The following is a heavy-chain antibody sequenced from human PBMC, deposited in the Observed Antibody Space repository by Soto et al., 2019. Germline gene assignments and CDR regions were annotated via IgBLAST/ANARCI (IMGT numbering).Heavy chain of an antibody. D-gene: IGHD4-4*01. CDR1: GYSFTSHW. CDR3: ARGYSNCWSLHPYYFDY. CDR2: IYPGDSDT. Sequence: EVQLVQSGAEVRKPGESLKLSCKGSGYSFTSHWIAWLRQMPGKGLEWMGIIYPGDSDTRYSPSFQGQVAISADNSVSTAYLQLSTLTASDTAMYYCARGYSNCWSLHPYYFDYWGQGALVTVSS. V-gene: IGHV5-51*01. J-gene: IGHJ4*02.